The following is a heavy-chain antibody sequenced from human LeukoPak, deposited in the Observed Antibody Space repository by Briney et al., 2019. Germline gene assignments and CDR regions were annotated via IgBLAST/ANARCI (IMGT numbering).Heavy chain of an antibody. J-gene: IGHJ4*02. CDR1: GFTFSSYA. CDR2: ISGSGGST. D-gene: IGHD3-16*02. V-gene: IGHV3-23*01. CDR3: AKDHYYDYVWGSYRQFFDY. Sequence: PGGSLRLSCAASGFTFSSYAMSWVRQAPGKGLEWVSAISGSGGSTYYADSVKGRFTISRDNSKNTLYLQMNGLRAEDTAVYYCAKDHYYDYVWGSYRQFFDYWGQGTLVTVSS.